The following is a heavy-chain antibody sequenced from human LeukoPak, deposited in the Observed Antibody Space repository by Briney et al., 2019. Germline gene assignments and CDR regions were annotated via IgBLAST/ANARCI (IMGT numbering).Heavy chain of an antibody. D-gene: IGHD3-10*01. V-gene: IGHV3-30-3*01. CDR1: GFTLTTYA. J-gene: IGHJ4*02. CDR3: ARGAERFGEFVSQFDY. CDR2: ISFDGGNE. Sequence: GRSLSLSCIASGFTLTTYAMHWVRQAPGKGLEWVAVISFDGGNEDYADSVEGRFTLSRDTSKNMVYLQMNSLTVEDTAVYYCARGAERFGEFVSQFDYWGQGTLVTVSS.